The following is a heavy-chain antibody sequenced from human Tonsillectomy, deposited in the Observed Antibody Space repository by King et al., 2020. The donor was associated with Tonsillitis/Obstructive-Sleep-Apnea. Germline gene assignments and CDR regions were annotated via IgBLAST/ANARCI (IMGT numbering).Heavy chain of an antibody. J-gene: IGHJ4*02. CDR1: GFTFSDYW. Sequence: VQLVESGGGLVQPGGSLRLSCTASGFTFSDYWMNWVRQAPGEGLEWVANIKQDGGEKYYVDSVKGRFTIYRDNAKNSLYLQINSLRVEDTAVYYCVRSRTDRYGGDWGQGPLVTVSS. CDR3: VRSRTDRYGGD. V-gene: IGHV3-7*01. CDR2: IKQDGGEK. D-gene: IGHD1-1*01.